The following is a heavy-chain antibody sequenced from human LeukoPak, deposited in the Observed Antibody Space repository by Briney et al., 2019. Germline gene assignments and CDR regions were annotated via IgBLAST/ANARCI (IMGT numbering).Heavy chain of an antibody. J-gene: IGHJ3*01. CDR2: INSDGSST. V-gene: IGHV3-74*03. CDR3: VTLKVSTVRESFDL. CDR1: GFTFRTYW. Sequence: GGSLRLSCAASGFTFRTYWMHWVRHAPGKGLVWVSRINSDGSSTTYADSVKGRFTVSRDNAENSLYLDMKSLRVEDAAVYYCVTLKVSTVRESFDLWGQGTMVTVSS. D-gene: IGHD3-10*01.